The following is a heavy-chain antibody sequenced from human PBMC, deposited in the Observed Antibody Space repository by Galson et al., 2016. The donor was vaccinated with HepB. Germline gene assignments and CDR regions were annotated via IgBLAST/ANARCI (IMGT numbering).Heavy chain of an antibody. Sequence: SLRLSCAVSGFNSRDYGMHWVRQVPGKGLEWVSGILLGGGKAGYADSVQGRFTISRDNAKNSLYLQMNSLRVDDTALYFCTKDLRPGGADVWVQGTTVTVSS. CDR1: GFNSRDYG. CDR2: ILLGGGKA. CDR3: TKDLRPGGADV. V-gene: IGHV3-9*02. D-gene: IGHD3-16*01. J-gene: IGHJ6*02.